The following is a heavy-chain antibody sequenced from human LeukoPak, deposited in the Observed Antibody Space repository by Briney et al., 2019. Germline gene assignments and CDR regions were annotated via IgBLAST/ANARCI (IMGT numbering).Heavy chain of an antibody. J-gene: IGHJ4*02. CDR2: IYHSGST. D-gene: IGHD3-3*01. CDR1: GGSISSGGYS. CDR3: ASSILRFLEWPGASFDY. V-gene: IGHV4-30-2*01. Sequence: SETLSLTCAVSGGSISSGGYSWSWIGQPPGKGLVWIGYIYHSGSTYYNPSLKSRVTISVDRSKNQFSLKLSSVTAADTAVYYCASSILRFLEWPGASFDYWGQGTLVTVSS.